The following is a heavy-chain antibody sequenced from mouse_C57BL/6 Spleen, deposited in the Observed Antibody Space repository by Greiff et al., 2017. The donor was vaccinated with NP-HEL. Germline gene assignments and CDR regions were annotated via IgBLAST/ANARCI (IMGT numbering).Heavy chain of an antibody. CDR2: INPYNGGT. D-gene: IGHD1-1*01. J-gene: IGHJ4*01. CDR3: ARGYYGSSGEAMDY. Sequence: VQLQQSGPVLVKPGASVKMSCKASGYTFTDYYMNWVKQSHGKSLEWIGVINPYNGGTSYNQKFKGKATLTVDKSSSTAYMELNSLTSEDSAVYYCARGYYGSSGEAMDYWGQGTSVTVSS. CDR1: GYTFTDYY. V-gene: IGHV1-19*01.